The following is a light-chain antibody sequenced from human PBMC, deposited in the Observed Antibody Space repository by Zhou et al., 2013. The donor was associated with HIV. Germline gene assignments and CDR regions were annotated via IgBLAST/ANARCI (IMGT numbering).Light chain of an antibody. CDR2: SVS. Sequence: IRLTQSPSSLSASTGDTVTITCRASQAVGNYLSWYQQKSGEAPRLLIYSVSTLQNGVPSRFIGSGSGTVFTLTISCLQSEDFAVYYCHQYNSLPLTFGRGTKVEI. J-gene: IGKJ4*01. CDR1: QAVGNY. V-gene: IGKV1-8*01. CDR3: HQYNSLPLT.